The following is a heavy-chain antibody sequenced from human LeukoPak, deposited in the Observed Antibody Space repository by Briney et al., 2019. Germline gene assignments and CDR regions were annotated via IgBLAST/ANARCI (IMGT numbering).Heavy chain of an antibody. CDR2: IYYSGST. Sequence: SETLSLTCTVSGGSIGSYYWSWIRQPPGKGLEWIGYIYYSGSTNYNPSLKSRVTISVDTSKNQFSLKLSSVTAADTAVYYCASADYDYVWGSYRPLHYWGQGTLVTVSS. CDR3: ASADYDYVWGSYRPLHY. CDR1: GGSIGSYY. V-gene: IGHV4-59*01. J-gene: IGHJ4*02. D-gene: IGHD3-16*02.